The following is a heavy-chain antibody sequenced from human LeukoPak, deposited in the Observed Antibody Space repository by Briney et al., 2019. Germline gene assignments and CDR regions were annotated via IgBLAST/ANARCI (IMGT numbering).Heavy chain of an antibody. CDR1: GFTFRSYA. CDR2: ISYDGSNK. CDR3: AREIFNGFDI. J-gene: IGHJ3*02. Sequence: PGGSLRLSCAGSGFTFRSYAMHWVRQAPGKGLEWGAVISYDGSNKDYADSVKGRFTISRDNSKNTLFLQMNSLSAEDTAVYYCAREIFNGFDIWGQGTMVTVSS. V-gene: IGHV3-30-3*01.